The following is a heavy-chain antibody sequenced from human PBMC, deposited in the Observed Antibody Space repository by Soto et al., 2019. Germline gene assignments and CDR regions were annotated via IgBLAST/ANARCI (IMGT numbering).Heavy chain of an antibody. D-gene: IGHD6-6*01. J-gene: IGHJ6*02. CDR2: ISYDGSNK. Sequence: GESLKISCAASGFTFSSYAMHWVRQAPGKGLEWVAVISYDGSNKYYADSVKGRFTISRDNSKNTLYLQMNSLRAEDTAVYYCARASIEYSSSSGRYYYYGMDVWGQGTTVTVSS. CDR3: ARASIEYSSSSGRYYYYGMDV. CDR1: GFTFSSYA. V-gene: IGHV3-30-3*01.